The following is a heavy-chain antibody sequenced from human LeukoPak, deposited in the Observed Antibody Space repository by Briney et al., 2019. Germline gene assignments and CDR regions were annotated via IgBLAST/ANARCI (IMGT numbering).Heavy chain of an antibody. D-gene: IGHD4-23*01. CDR1: GFTFSRYS. CDR2: ISSSSSYI. Sequence: GGSLRLSCAASGFTFSRYSMNWVRQAPGKGLEWVSSISSSSSYIYYADSVKGRFTISRDNAKNSLYLQMNSLRAEDTAVYYCARVTTVVTPNGNRIYYYYYMDVWGKGTTVTISS. CDR3: ARVTTVVTPNGNRIYYYYYMDV. J-gene: IGHJ6*03. V-gene: IGHV3-21*01.